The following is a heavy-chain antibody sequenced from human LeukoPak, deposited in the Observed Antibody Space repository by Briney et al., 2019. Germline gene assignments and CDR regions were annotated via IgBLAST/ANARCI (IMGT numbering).Heavy chain of an antibody. CDR1: GFPFNAYW. Sequence: PGGSLRLSCAASGFPFNAYWMTWVRQAPGKGLEWVANTKEDGSESHYVDSVKGRFTISRDNAKNSLYLQMNSLRAEDTAVYFCAKAGLLWFGESWMDVWGQGTTVTVSS. D-gene: IGHD3-10*01. J-gene: IGHJ6*02. CDR3: AKAGLLWFGESWMDV. V-gene: IGHV3-7*01. CDR2: TKEDGSES.